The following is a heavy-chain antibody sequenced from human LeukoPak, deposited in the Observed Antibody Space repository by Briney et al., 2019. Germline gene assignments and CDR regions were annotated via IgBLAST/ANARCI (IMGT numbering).Heavy chain of an antibody. D-gene: IGHD4-23*01. CDR3: ARYYGSNVGAFDI. CDR1: GGSISGYY. Sequence: SETLSLTCTVSGGSISGYYWTWIRQPPGKGLEWIGYMYYSGSTNYNPSLKSRVTISVDTSKNQFSLKLASVTAADTAVYYCARYYGSNVGAFDIWGQGSMVTVSS. V-gene: IGHV4-59*08. J-gene: IGHJ3*02. CDR2: MYYSGST.